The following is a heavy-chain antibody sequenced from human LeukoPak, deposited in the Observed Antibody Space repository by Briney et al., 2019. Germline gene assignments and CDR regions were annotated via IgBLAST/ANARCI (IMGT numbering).Heavy chain of an antibody. J-gene: IGHJ4*02. Sequence: PGGSLRLSCAASGFTFGSYEFNWVRQAPGKGLDWISGISISGATIYYADSVRGRFTISRDNAKNSLYLQMNSLRAEDTAVYYCARDWAFGGGFDSWGQGTLVTVSS. D-gene: IGHD3-16*01. V-gene: IGHV3-48*03. CDR3: ARDWAFGGGFDS. CDR1: GFTFGSYE. CDR2: ISISGATI.